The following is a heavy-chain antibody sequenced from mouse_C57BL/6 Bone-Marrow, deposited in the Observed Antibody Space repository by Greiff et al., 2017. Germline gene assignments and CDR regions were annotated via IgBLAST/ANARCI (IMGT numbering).Heavy chain of an antibody. V-gene: IGHV1-39*01. CDR3: SNGYDSPYYAMDY. D-gene: IGHD2-2*01. CDR2: INPNYGTT. CDR1: GYSFTDYN. Sequence: EVQLQQSGPELVKPGASVKISCKASGYSFTDYNMNWVKQSNGKSLEWIGVINPNYGTTSYNQKFKGKATLTVDQSSSTAYMQLNSLTSEDSAVYYCSNGYDSPYYAMDYWGQGTSVTVSS. J-gene: IGHJ4*01.